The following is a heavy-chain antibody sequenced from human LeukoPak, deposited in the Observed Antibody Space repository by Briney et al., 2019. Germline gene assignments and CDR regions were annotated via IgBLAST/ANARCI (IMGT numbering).Heavy chain of an antibody. CDR2: IYYSGST. V-gene: IGHV4-59*08. CDR1: GGSISSYY. J-gene: IGHJ3*02. Sequence: PSETLSLTCTVSGGSISSYYWSWIRQPPGKGLEWIGYIYYSGSTNYNPSLKSRVTISVDTSKNQFSLKLSSVTAADTAVYYCARHGPPLTGHDAFDIWAKGQWSPSLQ. CDR3: ARHGPPLTGHDAFDI. D-gene: IGHD3-9*01.